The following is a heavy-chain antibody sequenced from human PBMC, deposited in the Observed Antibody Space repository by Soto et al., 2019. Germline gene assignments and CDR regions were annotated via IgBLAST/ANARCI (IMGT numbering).Heavy chain of an antibody. Sequence: QVQLVQSGAEVKKPGASVKVSCKASGYTFTSYGISWVRQAPGQGLEWMGWISAYNGNTNYAQKLQGRVTMTPDTSTSTAYMELRSLRSDDTAVYYCARVILPGGYGRRGWGYFDYWGQGTLVTVSS. D-gene: IGHD5-12*01. V-gene: IGHV1-18*01. J-gene: IGHJ4*02. CDR3: ARVILPGGYGRRGWGYFDY. CDR1: GYTFTSYG. CDR2: ISAYNGNT.